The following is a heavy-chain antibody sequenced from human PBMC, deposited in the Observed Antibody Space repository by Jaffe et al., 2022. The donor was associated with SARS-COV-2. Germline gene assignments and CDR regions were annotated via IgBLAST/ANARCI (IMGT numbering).Heavy chain of an antibody. D-gene: IGHD6-19*01. J-gene: IGHJ4*02. CDR1: GFTFSSYA. Sequence: EVQLVESGGGLVQPGGSLRLSCAASGFTFSSYAMSWVRQAPGKGLEWVSAISGSGGSTYYADSVKGRFTISRDNSKNTLYLQMNSLRAEDTAVYYCAKLSPPYSSGWYNFDYWGQGTLVTVSS. V-gene: IGHV3-23*04. CDR2: ISGSGGST. CDR3: AKLSPPYSSGWYNFDY.